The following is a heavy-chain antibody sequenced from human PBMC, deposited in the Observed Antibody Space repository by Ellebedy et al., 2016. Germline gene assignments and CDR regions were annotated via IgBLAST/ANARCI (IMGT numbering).Heavy chain of an antibody. Sequence: SETLSLTXAVYGGSFSGYYWSWIRQPPGKGLEWIGEINHSGSTNYNPSLKSRVTISVDTSKNQFSLKLSSVTAADTAVYYCARALPRYYYDSSGTQNYYYYYYMDVWGKGTTVTVSS. CDR2: INHSGST. CDR3: ARALPRYYYDSSGTQNYYYYYYMDV. J-gene: IGHJ6*03. CDR1: GGSFSGYY. V-gene: IGHV4-34*01. D-gene: IGHD3-22*01.